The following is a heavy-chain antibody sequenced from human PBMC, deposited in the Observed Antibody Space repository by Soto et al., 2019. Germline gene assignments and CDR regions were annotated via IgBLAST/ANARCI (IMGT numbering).Heavy chain of an antibody. Sequence: PGGSLRLSCTASGFTFRSFAMHWVRQAPGKGLEWLALVSFDGRNKYYADSVKGRFTISRDNANNTLYLQMNSLRAEDTAVYYCACFWGPAAPKRAFDIWGQGTTVTVS. CDR1: GFTFRSFA. D-gene: IGHD2-2*01. V-gene: IGHV3-30*04. CDR3: ACFWGPAAPKRAFDI. J-gene: IGHJ3*02. CDR2: VSFDGRNK.